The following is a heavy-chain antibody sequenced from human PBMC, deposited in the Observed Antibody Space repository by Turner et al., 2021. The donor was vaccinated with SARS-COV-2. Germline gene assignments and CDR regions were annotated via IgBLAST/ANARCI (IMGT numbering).Heavy chain of an antibody. CDR3: ARGSLWFDDLRENAFDV. CDR1: GYTFDTYG. CDR2: ISGYNGNR. Sequence: QVQLVQSGAEVKKPGASVKVSCKAVGYTFDTYGVVWVRQAPGQGLEWMGWISGYNGNRNYAQSLQGRVTMATDTSTNTAYKELRSLTSADTGVYFCARGSLWFDDLRENAFDVWGQGTLVTVSS. V-gene: IGHV1-18*01. J-gene: IGHJ3*01. D-gene: IGHD3-16*01.